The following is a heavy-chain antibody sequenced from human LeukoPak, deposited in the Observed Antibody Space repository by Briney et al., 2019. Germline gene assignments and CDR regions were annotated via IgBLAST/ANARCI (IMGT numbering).Heavy chain of an antibody. CDR1: GFTFSSYT. J-gene: IGHJ2*01. D-gene: IGHD1-20*01. CDR2: ISYDGSNK. V-gene: IGHV3-30-3*01. CDR3: ASGLTGSHWYFDL. Sequence: GGSLRLSCAASGFTFSSYTMHWVRQAPGKGLEWVAVISYDGSNKYYADSVKGRFTISRDNAKNSLYLQMNSLRAEDTAVYYCASGLTGSHWYFDLWGRGTLVTVSS.